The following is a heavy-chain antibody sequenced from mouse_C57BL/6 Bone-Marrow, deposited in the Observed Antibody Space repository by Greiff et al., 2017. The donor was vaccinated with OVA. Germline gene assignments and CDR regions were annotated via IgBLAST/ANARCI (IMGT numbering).Heavy chain of an antibody. D-gene: IGHD2-3*01. CDR3: ARRGGYYLWDY. CDR1: GYTFTDYY. CDR2: INPNNGGT. J-gene: IGHJ4*01. V-gene: IGHV1-26*01. Sequence: EVQLQQSGPELVKPGASVKISCKASGYTFTDYYMNWVKQSHGKSLEWIGDINPNNGGTSYNQKFKGKATLTVDKSSSTAYMELRSLTSEDSAVYYCARRGGYYLWDYWGQGTSVTVSS.